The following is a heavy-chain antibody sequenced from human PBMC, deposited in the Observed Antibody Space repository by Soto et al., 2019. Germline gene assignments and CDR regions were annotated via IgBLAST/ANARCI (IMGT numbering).Heavy chain of an antibody. CDR3: ARDYYRFNSGYGFSMDV. J-gene: IGHJ6*02. CDR1: GFTFISYA. Sequence: PGGALRLSCAASGFTFISYAMHWVLQAPCKGLEWVAVISYDGSNKYYADSVKGRFTISRDNSKNTLYLQMNSLRAEDTAVYYCARDYYRFNSGYGFSMDVWGQGTTVTAP. CDR2: ISYDGSNK. V-gene: IGHV3-30-3*01. D-gene: IGHD5-12*01.